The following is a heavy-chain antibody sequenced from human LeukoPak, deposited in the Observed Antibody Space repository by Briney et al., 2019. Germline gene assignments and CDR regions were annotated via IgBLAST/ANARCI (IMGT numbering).Heavy chain of an antibody. CDR2: IHHSGGT. CDR1: GPSISSSHY. J-gene: IGHJ4*02. D-gene: IGHD3-22*01. V-gene: IGHV4-38-2*01. CDR3: ASYDTSDYWALDY. Sequence: SETLSLTCAVSGPSISSSHYWGWIRQPPGKGLEWIGSIHHSGGTYYNPSLKSRITISVDTSKYQYSLKLSSVTAADTAVYYCASYDTSDYWALDYWGQGTLVTVSP.